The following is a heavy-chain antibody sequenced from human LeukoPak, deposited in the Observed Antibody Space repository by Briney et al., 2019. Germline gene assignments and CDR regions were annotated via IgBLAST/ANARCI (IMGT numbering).Heavy chain of an antibody. J-gene: IGHJ4*02. CDR3: ARVGSGWSPFDY. Sequence: GMSLRLSCAASGFTFSSYWMHWVRQAPGKGLVWVSRINSDGSSTSYADSVKGRFTISRDNAKNTLYLQMNSLRAEDTAVYYCARVGSGWSPFDYWGQGTLVTVSS. D-gene: IGHD6-19*01. V-gene: IGHV3-74*01. CDR1: GFTFSSYW. CDR2: INSDGSST.